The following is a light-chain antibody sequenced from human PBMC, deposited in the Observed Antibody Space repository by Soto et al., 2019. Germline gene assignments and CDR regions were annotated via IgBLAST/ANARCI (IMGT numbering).Light chain of an antibody. CDR1: SSNIGSNT. CDR2: SNN. Sequence: QVVVTQPPSASGTPGQRATISCSGSSSNIGSNTVNWYQQLPGTAPKLLIYSNNQRPSGVPDRFSGSKSGTSASLAISGLQSEDEADYYCAAWDDSLNGDVVFGGGTKVTVL. J-gene: IGLJ2*01. V-gene: IGLV1-44*01. CDR3: AAWDDSLNGDVV.